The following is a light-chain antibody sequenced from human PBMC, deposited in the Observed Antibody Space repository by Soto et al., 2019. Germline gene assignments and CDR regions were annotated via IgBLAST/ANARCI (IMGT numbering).Light chain of an antibody. CDR1: ESFDSW. CDR2: KAS. CDR3: QQYNSYRA. J-gene: IGKJ1*01. V-gene: IGKV1-5*03. Sequence: DIPMTQSPSTLSASVGDRVTITCRASESFDSWLAWHQQKPGKAPKLLISKASSLESGVPSRFSGSGSGTEFTLTISSLQPDDFATYYCQQYNSYRAFGQGTKVEI.